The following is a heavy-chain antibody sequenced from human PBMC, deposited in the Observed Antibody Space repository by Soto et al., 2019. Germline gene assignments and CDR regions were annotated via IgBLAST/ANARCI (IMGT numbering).Heavy chain of an antibody. CDR2: IYPGDSDT. J-gene: IGHJ4*02. Sequence: PGESRKISCKGSGYSFTSYWIGWVRQMPWKGLEWMGIIYPGDSDTRYSPSFQGQVTISADKSISTAYLQWSSLKASDTAMYYCARRPPMATIAPYYFDYWGQGTLVTVSS. D-gene: IGHD5-12*01. V-gene: IGHV5-51*01. CDR3: ARRPPMATIAPYYFDY. CDR1: GYSFTSYW.